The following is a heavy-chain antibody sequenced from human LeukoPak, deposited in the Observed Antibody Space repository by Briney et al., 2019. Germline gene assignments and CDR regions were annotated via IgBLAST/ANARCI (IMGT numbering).Heavy chain of an antibody. CDR1: GGSISSGDYY. J-gene: IGHJ4*02. CDR3: ARDQEGSGTDY. V-gene: IGHV4-31*03. Sequence: SQTLSLTCTVSGGSISSGDYYWSWIRQHPGKGLEWIGYIYYSGSTYYNPSLKSRVTISLDTSKIQFYLKLSSVNAADTAVYYCARDQEGSGTDYWGQGTLVTVSS. D-gene: IGHD3-10*01. CDR2: IYYSGST.